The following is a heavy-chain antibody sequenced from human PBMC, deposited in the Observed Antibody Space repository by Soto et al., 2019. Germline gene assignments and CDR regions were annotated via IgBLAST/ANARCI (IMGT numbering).Heavy chain of an antibody. Sequence: GGSLRLSCAASGFTFSSYEMNWVRQAPGKGLEWVSYISSSGSTIYYADSVKGRFTIPRDNAKNSLYLQMNSLRAEETADYYGARVTLHHYCSSTSCSWFDPWGQGTLVTVSS. CDR1: GFTFSSYE. J-gene: IGHJ5*02. D-gene: IGHD2-2*01. CDR3: ARVTLHHYCSSTSCSWFDP. V-gene: IGHV3-48*03. CDR2: ISSSGSTI.